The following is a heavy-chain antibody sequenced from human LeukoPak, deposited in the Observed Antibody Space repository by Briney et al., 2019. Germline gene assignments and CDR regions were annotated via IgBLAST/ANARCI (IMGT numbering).Heavy chain of an antibody. CDR3: ARAATVKGFDY. D-gene: IGHD4-17*01. CDR1: GGSISSGGYY. Sequence: SETLSLTCTVSGGSISSGGYYWSWIRQHPGKGLEWIGYIYYSGSTYYNPSLKSRVTISVDTSKNQFSLKLSSVPAADTAVYYCARAATVKGFDYWGQGTLVTVSS. V-gene: IGHV4-31*03. CDR2: IYYSGST. J-gene: IGHJ4*02.